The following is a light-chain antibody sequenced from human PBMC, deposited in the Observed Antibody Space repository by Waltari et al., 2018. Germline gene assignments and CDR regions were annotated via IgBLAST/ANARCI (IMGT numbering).Light chain of an antibody. CDR1: NIGSTR. CDR3: QVWDRSNDLWV. Sequence: SYVLTQPPSVSVAPGQTARLTCGGNNIGSTRVHRYQQKAGQAPVLVGFDDNDRPSGIPERISGSKSGDTAILTISWVEAGDEADYFCQVWDRSNDLWVFGGGTKLTV. V-gene: IGLV3-21*02. J-gene: IGLJ3*02. CDR2: DDN.